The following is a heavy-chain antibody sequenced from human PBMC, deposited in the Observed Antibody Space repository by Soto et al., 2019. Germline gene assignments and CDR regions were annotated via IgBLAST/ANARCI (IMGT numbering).Heavy chain of an antibody. CDR3: ARASNDILTGYYGWGRPAHNWFDP. Sequence: ASVKVSCKASGYTFTGYYMHWVRHAPGQGLEWMGWINPNSGGTNYAQKFQGWVTMTRDTSISTAYMELSRLRSDDTAVYYCARASNDILTGYYGWGRPAHNWFDPWGQGTLVTVSS. D-gene: IGHD3-9*01. CDR1: GYTFTGYY. J-gene: IGHJ5*02. CDR2: INPNSGGT. V-gene: IGHV1-2*04.